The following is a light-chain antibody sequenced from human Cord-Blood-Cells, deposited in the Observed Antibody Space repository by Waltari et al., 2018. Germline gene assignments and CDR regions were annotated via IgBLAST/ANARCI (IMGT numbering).Light chain of an antibody. V-gene: IGLV2-23*03. Sequence: QLALTQPASVSGSPGQSVTMFCAGTSSDVGRYNIVSWYQQHPGKAPKLMIYEGSKRHSGVSNRFSGSKSGNTAFLTISGLQAEDEADDYCCSYAGRSTFHVVFGGGTKLTVL. CDR3: CSYAGRSTFHVV. CDR2: EGS. J-gene: IGLJ2*01. CDR1: SSDVGRYNI.